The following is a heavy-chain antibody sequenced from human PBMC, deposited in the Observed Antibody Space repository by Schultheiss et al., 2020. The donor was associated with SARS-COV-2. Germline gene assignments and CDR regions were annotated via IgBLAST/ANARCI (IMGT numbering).Heavy chain of an antibody. CDR2: IYYSGST. Sequence: SQTLSLTCAVSGYSISSGYYWGWIRQPPGKGLEWIGYIYYSGSTYYNPSLKSRVTISVDTSKNQFSLKLSSVTAADTAVYYCAKEAAAAGRGGLDYWGQGTLVTVSS. D-gene: IGHD6-13*01. J-gene: IGHJ4*02. V-gene: IGHV4-30-4*08. CDR3: AKEAAAAGRGGLDY. CDR1: GYSISSGYY.